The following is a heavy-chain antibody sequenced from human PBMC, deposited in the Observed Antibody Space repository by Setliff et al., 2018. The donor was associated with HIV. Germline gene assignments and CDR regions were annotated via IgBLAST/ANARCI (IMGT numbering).Heavy chain of an antibody. V-gene: IGHV4-39*02. J-gene: IGHJ4*02. D-gene: IGHD6-19*01. CDR3: GRDAGYSGWYFVLGYFNS. CDR2: VSHSGDT. Sequence: PSETLSLTCTVAGGSVSSGPYYWGWVRLSPGKGLEWIGSVSHSGDTYYSPALKNRVSMSIDTSKSQFSLKLDSVIVADTALYYCGRDAGYSGWYFVLGYFNSWGQGALVTVSS. CDR1: GGSVSSGPYY.